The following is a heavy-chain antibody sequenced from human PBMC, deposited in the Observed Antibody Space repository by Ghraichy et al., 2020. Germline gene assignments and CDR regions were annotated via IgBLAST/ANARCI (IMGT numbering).Heavy chain of an antibody. J-gene: IGHJ4*02. CDR1: GGSFSGYY. CDR3: ATSNHPTTVTTGAF. Sequence: SETLSLTCAVYGGSFSGYYWSWIRQPPGKGLEWIGEINHSGSTNYNPSLKSRVTISVDTSKNQFSLKLSSVTAADTAVYYCATSNHPTTVTTGAFWGQGTLVTVSS. CDR2: INHSGST. D-gene: IGHD4-17*01. V-gene: IGHV4-34*01.